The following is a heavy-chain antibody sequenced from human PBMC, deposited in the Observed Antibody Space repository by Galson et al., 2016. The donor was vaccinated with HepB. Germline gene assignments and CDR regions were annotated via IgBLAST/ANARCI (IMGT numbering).Heavy chain of an antibody. J-gene: IGHJ6*03. CDR1: GGSISSGRYY. CDR2: IYYSGTT. CDR3: ARPNSSGLSYYYMDV. D-gene: IGHD6-25*01. V-gene: IGHV4-39*01. Sequence: SETLSLTCTVSGGSISSGRYYWGWIRQPPGKGLEWIGSIYYSGTTYYNPSLKSRVTISVDTSKDQFSLKLSSVTAADTAVYFCARPNSSGLSYYYMDVWGKGTTVTVSS.